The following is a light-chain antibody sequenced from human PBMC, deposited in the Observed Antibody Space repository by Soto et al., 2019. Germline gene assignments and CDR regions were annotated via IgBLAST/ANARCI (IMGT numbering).Light chain of an antibody. CDR3: QTWGYGAVI. Sequence: QLVLTQAPSDSASLGASVKLTCTLSSGHSNYAIAWHQQHPEKGPRYWMKLNGDGSHSKGDGIPDRFSVSSSWAERYLTISSHQSDYEGDYYGQTWGYGAVIFGGGTKLTVL. V-gene: IGLV4-69*01. CDR2: LNGDGSH. J-gene: IGLJ2*01. CDR1: SGHSNYA.